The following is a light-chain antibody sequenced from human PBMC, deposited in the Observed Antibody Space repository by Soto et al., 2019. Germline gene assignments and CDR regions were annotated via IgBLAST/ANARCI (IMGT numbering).Light chain of an antibody. CDR1: QSLLHSSGNNY. V-gene: IGKV2-28*01. Sequence: DIVMTQSPLSLPVTPGEPASISCRSSQSLLHSSGNNYMDWYVQKPGQSPQLLIYLGSNRASGVPDRFSVSGSGTDFTLKINRVEAEDVGVYYCMEALQTPYTFGQGTKLEIK. CDR2: LGS. CDR3: MEALQTPYT. J-gene: IGKJ2*01.